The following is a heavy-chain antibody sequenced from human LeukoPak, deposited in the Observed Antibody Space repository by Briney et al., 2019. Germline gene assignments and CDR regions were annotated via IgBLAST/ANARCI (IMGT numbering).Heavy chain of an antibody. CDR1: GGSISSYY. Sequence: PSETLSLTCTVSGGSISSYYWSWLRQPPGKGLEWIGYIYYSGSTNYNPSLKSRVTISVDTSKNQFSLKLSSVTAADTAVYYCARVPPIGIVGATTIYYYYYMDVWGQGTMVTVSS. V-gene: IGHV4-59*01. D-gene: IGHD1-26*01. J-gene: IGHJ6*03. CDR3: ARVPPIGIVGATTIYYYYYMDV. CDR2: IYYSGST.